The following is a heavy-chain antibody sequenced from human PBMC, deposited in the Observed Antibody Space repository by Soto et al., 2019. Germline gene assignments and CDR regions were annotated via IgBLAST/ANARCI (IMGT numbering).Heavy chain of an antibody. V-gene: IGHV3-33*01. CDR2: IWFDGSNK. Sequence: GGSLRLSCAASGFTFSSYGMHWVRQAPGKGLEWVAVIWFDGSNKFYADSVKGRFTISRDNSKNTVSLQMNSLRAEDTAVYYCAREGVATPRFSVYYYYYGMDVWGQGTTVTVSS. D-gene: IGHD5-12*01. CDR1: GFTFSSYG. J-gene: IGHJ6*02. CDR3: AREGVATPRFSVYYYYYGMDV.